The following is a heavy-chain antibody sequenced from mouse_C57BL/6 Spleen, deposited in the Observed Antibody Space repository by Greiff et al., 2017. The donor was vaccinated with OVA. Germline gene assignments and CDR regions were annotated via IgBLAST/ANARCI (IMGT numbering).Heavy chain of an antibody. Sequence: VKLQQPGAELVKPGASVKLSCKASGYTFTSYWMHWVKQRPGRGLEWIGRIDPNSGGTTYNEKFKSKATLTVDKPSSTAYMQLSSLTSEDSAVYYCARHGSSPKAMDYWGQGTSVTVSS. CDR1: GYTFTSYW. V-gene: IGHV1-72*01. CDR3: ARHGSSPKAMDY. D-gene: IGHD1-1*01. CDR2: IDPNSGGT. J-gene: IGHJ4*01.